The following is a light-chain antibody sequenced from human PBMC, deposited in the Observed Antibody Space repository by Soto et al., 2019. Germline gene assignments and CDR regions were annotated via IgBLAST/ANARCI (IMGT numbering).Light chain of an antibody. J-gene: IGKJ4*01. CDR2: AAS. Sequence: DIQLTQSPSFLSASVGDRVTITCRASQDISSYLAWYQQKPGKAPKLLIYAASTLQSGVPSRFSGSGSGTEFTHTISSLQPEDFATYYCQHLNTYPLTFGGGTKVEIK. CDR1: QDISSY. CDR3: QHLNTYPLT. V-gene: IGKV1-9*01.